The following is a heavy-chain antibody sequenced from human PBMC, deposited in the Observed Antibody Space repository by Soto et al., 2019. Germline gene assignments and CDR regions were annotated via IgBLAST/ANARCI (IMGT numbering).Heavy chain of an antibody. CDR2: IYPDDSDT. D-gene: IGHD3-16*01. CDR3: ARHQGEPSAFDI. Sequence: GESLKISCEASGYDFTFYWIGWVRQLPGKGLEWMGIIYPDDSDTRYSPSFQGQVTISADKSITPAFLQRSSLEASDTGRYSCARHQGEPSAFDIWGQGPMVTVPS. V-gene: IGHV5-51*01. CDR1: GYDFTFYW. J-gene: IGHJ3*02.